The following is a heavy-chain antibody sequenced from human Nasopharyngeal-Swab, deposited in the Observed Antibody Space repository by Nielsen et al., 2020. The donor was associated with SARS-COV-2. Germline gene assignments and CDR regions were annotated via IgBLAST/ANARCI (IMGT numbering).Heavy chain of an antibody. J-gene: IGHJ6*02. Sequence: ASVTVSCKASGYTFNSHYMHWVRQAPGQGPEWMGIINPSGGGTSYAQKFQGRVTMTSDMSTTTVYMELSRLRSEDTAVYYCARDRIEITIFGVVYYGMDVWGQGTTVTVSS. CDR1: GYTFNSHY. CDR2: INPSGGGT. V-gene: IGHV1-46*02. CDR3: ARDRIEITIFGVVYYGMDV. D-gene: IGHD3-3*01.